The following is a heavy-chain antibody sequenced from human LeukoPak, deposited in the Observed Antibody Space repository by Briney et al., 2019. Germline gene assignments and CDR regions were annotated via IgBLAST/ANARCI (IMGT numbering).Heavy chain of an antibody. Sequence: SETLSLTCAVSGGSLISTTYYWGWIRQPPGKGLEWIGSIYYSGSTYYNPSLKSRVTISVDTSKNQFSLKLSSVTAADTAVYYCARQGTQEHYDFWAEWDFDYWGQGTLVTVSS. D-gene: IGHD3-3*01. CDR1: GGSLISTTYY. CDR3: ARQGTQEHYDFWAEWDFDY. J-gene: IGHJ4*02. V-gene: IGHV4-39*07. CDR2: IYYSGST.